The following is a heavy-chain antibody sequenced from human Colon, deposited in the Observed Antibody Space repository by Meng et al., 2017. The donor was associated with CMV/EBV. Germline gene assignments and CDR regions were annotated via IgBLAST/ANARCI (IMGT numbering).Heavy chain of an antibody. Sequence: ASVKVSCKASEDTFRNFYISWVRQAPGQGLEWMGIINPSGGSTSYAQKFQGRVTMPRDTSTSTVYMELSSLRSEDTAVYYCARVSSWGGFIDYWGQGTLVTVSS. J-gene: IGHJ4*02. CDR1: EDTFRNFY. V-gene: IGHV1-46*01. CDR2: INPSGGST. CDR3: ARVSSWGGFIDY. D-gene: IGHD6-13*01.